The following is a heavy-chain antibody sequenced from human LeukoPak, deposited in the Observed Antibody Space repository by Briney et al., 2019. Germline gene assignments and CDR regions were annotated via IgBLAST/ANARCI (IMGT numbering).Heavy chain of an antibody. CDR2: VSGSGGNT. Sequence: GGSLRLSCAASGFTFTNSAMTWVRQAPGKGLEWVSTVSGSGGNTYYADSVKGRFTISRDNSENTLYLQMNSLRAQDTAVYYCAKSLAVPGSPDYWGQGTPVTVSS. CDR1: GFTFTNSA. D-gene: IGHD6-19*01. V-gene: IGHV3-23*01. CDR3: AKSLAVPGSPDY. J-gene: IGHJ4*02.